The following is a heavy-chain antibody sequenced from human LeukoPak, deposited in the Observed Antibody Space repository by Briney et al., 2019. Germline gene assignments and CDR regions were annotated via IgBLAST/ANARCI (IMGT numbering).Heavy chain of an antibody. CDR2: IYYSGST. D-gene: IGHD2-15*01. Sequence: SETLSLTCTVSGGSISSYYWSWIRQSPGKGLEWIGYIYYSGSTNYNPSLKSRVTISVDTSKNQFSLKLSSVTAADTAVYYCARGYCSGGSCYSYYYYNYMDVWGKGTTVTVSS. CDR3: ARGYCSGGSCYSYYYYNYMDV. CDR1: GGSISSYY. V-gene: IGHV4-59*12. J-gene: IGHJ6*03.